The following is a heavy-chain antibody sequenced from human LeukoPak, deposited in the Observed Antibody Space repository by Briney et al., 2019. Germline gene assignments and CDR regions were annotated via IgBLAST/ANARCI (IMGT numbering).Heavy chain of an antibody. J-gene: IGHJ6*02. Sequence: ASVKVSCKASGYTFTGYYMHWVRQAPGQGLEWMGWINPNSGGTNYAQKFQGWVTMTRDTSISTAYMELSRLRSDDTAVYYCARGPPVGTTVTTDYYYGMDVWGQGTTVTVSS. V-gene: IGHV1-2*04. CDR2: INPNSGGT. CDR1: GYTFTGYY. CDR3: ARGPPVGTTVTTDYYYGMDV. D-gene: IGHD4-17*01.